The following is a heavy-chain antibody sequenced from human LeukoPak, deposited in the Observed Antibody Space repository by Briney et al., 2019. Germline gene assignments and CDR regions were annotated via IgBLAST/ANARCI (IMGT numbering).Heavy chain of an antibody. J-gene: IGHJ6*02. V-gene: IGHV4-4*09. CDR2: KYTSGST. CDR3: ARTRPPAGPQYYYGMDV. Sequence: SETLSLTCTVSGGSLSNYYWSWVRQPPGEGPEWIGYKYTSGSTNYSPSLMGRVTISEDMAKNQISLRLTSVTAADTAVYYCARTRPPAGPQYYYGMDVWSQGTPVTVSS. D-gene: IGHD2-2*01. CDR1: GGSLSNYY.